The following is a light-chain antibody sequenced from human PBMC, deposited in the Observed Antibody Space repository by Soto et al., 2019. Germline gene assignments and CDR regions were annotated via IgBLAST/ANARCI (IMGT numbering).Light chain of an antibody. J-gene: IGKJ5*01. CDR1: QSVSSSY. CDR3: HQYGISPPVT. Sequence: EIVLTQSPATLSLSPGERATLCFRASQSVSSSYLAWYQQKPGQAPRLLIYGASSRATGIPDRFSGSGSGTDFTLTISRLEPEDFAMYYCHQYGISPPVTFGQGTRLEIK. V-gene: IGKV3-20*01. CDR2: GAS.